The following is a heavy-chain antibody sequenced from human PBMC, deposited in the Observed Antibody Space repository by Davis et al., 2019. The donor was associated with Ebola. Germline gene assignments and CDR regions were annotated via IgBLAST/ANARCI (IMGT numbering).Heavy chain of an antibody. CDR3: AKQESLYGSSDY. Sequence: GESLKISCKGSGYSFTNNWIAWVRQMPGKGLEWMGIIYPGDSDTRYSPSFQGQVTISVDKSISTAYLQWSSLKASDTAMYYCAKQESLYGSSDYWGQGTLVTVSS. V-gene: IGHV5-51*01. CDR1: GYSFTNNW. D-gene: IGHD3-22*01. CDR2: IYPGDSDT. J-gene: IGHJ4*02.